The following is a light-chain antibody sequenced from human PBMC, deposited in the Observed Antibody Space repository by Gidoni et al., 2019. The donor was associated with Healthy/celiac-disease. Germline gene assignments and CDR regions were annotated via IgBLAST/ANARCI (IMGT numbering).Light chain of an antibody. CDR1: SSNIGAGYD. CDR2: GNS. V-gene: IGLV1-40*01. CDR3: QSYDSSLSGSV. J-gene: IGLJ2*01. Sequence: QSVLTQPPSVSGAPGPRVTISCTGSSSNIGAGYDVHWYQQLPGTAPKLLIYGNSNRPSGVPYRFSGSKSGTSASLAITGLQAEYEADYYCQSYDSSLSGSVFGGGTKLTVL.